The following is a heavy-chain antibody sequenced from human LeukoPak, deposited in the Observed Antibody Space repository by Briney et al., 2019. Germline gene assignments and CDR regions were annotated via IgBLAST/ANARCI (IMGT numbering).Heavy chain of an antibody. CDR3: ARDPIEMATIAPRTLDY. V-gene: IGHV3-74*01. Sequence: PGGSLRLSCAASGFTFSSYWMHWVRHAPGKGLGWVSRINSDGSSAIYADSVKGRFTISRDNAKNTLYLQMNSLRAEDTAVYYCARDPIEMATIAPRTLDYWGQGTLVTVSS. CDR1: GFTFSSYW. D-gene: IGHD5-24*01. CDR2: INSDGSSA. J-gene: IGHJ4*02.